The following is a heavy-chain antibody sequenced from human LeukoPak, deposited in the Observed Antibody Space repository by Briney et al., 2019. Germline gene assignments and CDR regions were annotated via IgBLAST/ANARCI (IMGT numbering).Heavy chain of an antibody. J-gene: IGHJ3*02. CDR3: ARVPYLYDFWSGYFRSCAFDI. D-gene: IGHD3-3*01. CDR1: GGSFSGYY. Sequence: SETLSLTCAVYGGSFSGYYWSWIRQPPGKGLEWIGEINHSGSTNYNPSLKSRVTISVDTSKNQFSLKLSSVTAADTAVYYCARVPYLYDFWSGYFRSCAFDIWGQGTMVTVSS. CDR2: INHSGST. V-gene: IGHV4-34*01.